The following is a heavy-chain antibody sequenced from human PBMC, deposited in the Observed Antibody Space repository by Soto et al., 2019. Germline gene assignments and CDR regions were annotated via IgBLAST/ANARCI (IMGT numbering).Heavy chain of an antibody. V-gene: IGHV3-53*01. CDR1: GFTVSSNY. Sequence: GGSLRLSCAASGFTVSSNYMSWVRQAPGKGLEWVSVIYSGGSTYYADSVKGRFTISRDNSKNTLYLQMNSLRAEDTAVYYCARDALFGPFDYCGQGTLVTVSS. D-gene: IGHD3-10*01. J-gene: IGHJ4*02. CDR3: ARDALFGPFDY. CDR2: IYSGGST.